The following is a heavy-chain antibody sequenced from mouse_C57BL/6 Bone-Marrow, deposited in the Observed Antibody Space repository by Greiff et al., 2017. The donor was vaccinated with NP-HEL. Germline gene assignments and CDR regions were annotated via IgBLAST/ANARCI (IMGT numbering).Heavy chain of an antibody. CDR3: AIPLLAWFAY. D-gene: IGHD1-1*01. CDR2: RNPSDSDT. CDR1: GYTFTSYW. J-gene: IGHJ3*01. V-gene: IGHV1-74*01. Sequence: QVHVKQPGAELVKPGASVKVSCKASGYTFTSYWMHWVKQRPGQGLEWSGRRNPSDSDTNYNQKFKGKATLTVDKSSSTAYMQLSSLTSEDSAVYYCAIPLLAWFAYWGQGTLVTVSA.